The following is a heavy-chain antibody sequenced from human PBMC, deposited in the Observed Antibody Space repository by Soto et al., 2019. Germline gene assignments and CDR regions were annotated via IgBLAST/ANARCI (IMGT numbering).Heavy chain of an antibody. D-gene: IGHD2-15*01. CDR3: ASPYCSGGSCLYGMDV. CDR1: GGTFSSYA. J-gene: IGHJ6*02. Sequence: QVQLVQSGAEVKKPGSSVKVSCKASGGTFSSYAISWVRQAPGQGLEWMGGIIPIFGTANYAQKFQGRVTITADESTSTAYMELSSLRSEDTAVYYCASPYCSGGSCLYGMDVWAKGPRSPSP. CDR2: IIPIFGTA. V-gene: IGHV1-69*12.